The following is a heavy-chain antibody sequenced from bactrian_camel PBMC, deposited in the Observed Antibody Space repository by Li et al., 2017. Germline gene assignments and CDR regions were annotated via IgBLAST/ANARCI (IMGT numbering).Heavy chain of an antibody. CDR3: GAAHSGCSPFMQDYPY. J-gene: IGHJ4*01. D-gene: IGHD3*01. CDR1: KWTASTNC. V-gene: IGHV3S53*01. Sequence: HVQLVESGGGSVQPGGSLTLSCAVSKWTASTNCMAWFRQVPGKQREGVAAMYTTALYSDVVKGRFAISRDNSKNTVYLQMNRLKPEDTAMYYCGAAHSGCSPFMQDYPYWGRGTQVTVS. CDR2: MYTTA.